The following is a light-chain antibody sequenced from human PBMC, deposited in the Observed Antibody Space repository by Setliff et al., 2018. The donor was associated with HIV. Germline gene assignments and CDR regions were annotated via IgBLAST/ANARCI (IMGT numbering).Light chain of an antibody. V-gene: IGLV2-14*01. J-gene: IGLJ1*01. CDR2: EVG. CDR1: SSDVGDYNY. CDR3: SSYTSGSTLVV. Sequence: QSALTQPASVSGSPGQSITISCTGTSSDVGDYNYVSWYQQHPGKAPKLMIYEVGNRPSGVSNRFSGSKSGNTAPLTIPGLQAEDEADYYCSSYTSGSTLVVFGTGTKVTVL.